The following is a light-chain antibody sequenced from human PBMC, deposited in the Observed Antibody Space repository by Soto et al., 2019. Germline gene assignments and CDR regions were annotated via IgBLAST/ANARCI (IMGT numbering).Light chain of an antibody. Sequence: EIVLTQSPGTLSLSPGERATLSCRASQRVASSCLAWYQQKPGHAPRLLIYDASSRATGIPDRFSGSGSGTDFTLIISRLEPEDLAVYYCQQYGRSPLTFGQGTKVEIK. CDR1: QRVASSC. CDR3: QQYGRSPLT. CDR2: DAS. J-gene: IGKJ1*01. V-gene: IGKV3-20*01.